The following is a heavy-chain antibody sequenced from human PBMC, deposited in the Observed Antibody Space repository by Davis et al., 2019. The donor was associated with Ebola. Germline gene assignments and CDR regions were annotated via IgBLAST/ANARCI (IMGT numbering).Heavy chain of an antibody. D-gene: IGHD2/OR15-2a*01. CDR3: ARVAQYSWFDP. CDR2: IYYSGST. CDR1: GGSISSGGYY. J-gene: IGHJ5*02. V-gene: IGHV4-31*03. Sequence: MPSETLSLTCTVSGGSISSGGYYWSWIRQHPGKGLEWIGYIYYSGSTYYNPSLKSRVTISVDTSKNQFSLKLSSVTAADTAVYYCARVAQYSWFDPWGQGTLVTVSS.